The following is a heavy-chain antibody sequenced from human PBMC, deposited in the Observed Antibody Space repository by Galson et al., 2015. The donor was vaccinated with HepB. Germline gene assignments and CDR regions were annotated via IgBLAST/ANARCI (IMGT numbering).Heavy chain of an antibody. CDR2: INPYNRKT. Sequence: SVKVSCKASGYTFSSYSITWVRQAPGQGLEWMGWINPYNRKTSYSQKLQGRVIMTRDTSTSTAYMELRRLRSDDTAVYYCARGALVVGVAAIQNNWFDPWGQGTLVTVSS. CDR1: GYTFSSYS. D-gene: IGHD2-15*01. CDR3: ARGALVVGVAAIQNNWFDP. J-gene: IGHJ5*02. V-gene: IGHV1-18*01.